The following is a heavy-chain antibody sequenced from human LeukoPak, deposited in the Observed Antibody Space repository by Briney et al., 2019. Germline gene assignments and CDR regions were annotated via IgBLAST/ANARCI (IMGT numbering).Heavy chain of an antibody. CDR3: ARGGVTDCGGDCYSLTLDY. D-gene: IGHD2-21*02. CDR1: GGTFSSYA. V-gene: IGHV1-69*13. Sequence: ASVKVSCKSSGGTFSSYAISWVRQAPGQGLEWMGGIIPIFGTANYAQKFQGRGTITADESTSTAYMELISLRSEDTAVYYCARGGVTDCGGDCYSLTLDYWGQGTLVTVSS. CDR2: IIPIFGTA. J-gene: IGHJ4*02.